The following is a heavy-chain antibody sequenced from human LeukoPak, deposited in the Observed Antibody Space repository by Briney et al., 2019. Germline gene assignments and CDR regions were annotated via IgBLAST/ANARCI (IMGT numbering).Heavy chain of an antibody. Sequence: GGSLRLSCAASGFTFSSYSMNWVRQAPGKGLEWVSSISSSSSYIYYADSVKGRFTISRDNAKISLYLRMNSLRAEDTAVYYCARGVYYDSSGYYPGYWGQGTLVTVSS. CDR1: GFTFSSYS. V-gene: IGHV3-21*01. CDR3: ARGVYYDSSGYYPGY. CDR2: ISSSSSYI. D-gene: IGHD3-22*01. J-gene: IGHJ4*02.